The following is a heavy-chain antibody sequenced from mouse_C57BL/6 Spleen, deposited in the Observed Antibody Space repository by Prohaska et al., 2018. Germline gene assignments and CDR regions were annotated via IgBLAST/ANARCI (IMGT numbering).Heavy chain of an antibody. D-gene: IGHD2-2*01. CDR1: GYTFTDYE. Sequence: QVQLQQSGAELVRPGASVTLSCKASGYTFTDYEMHWVKQTPVHGLEWIGAIDTETGGTAYNQKFKGKAILTADKSSSTAYMELRSLTSEDSAVYYCTRSGWLRVWFAYWGQGTLVTVSA. CDR3: TRSGWLRVWFAY. CDR2: IDTETGGT. V-gene: IGHV1-15*01. J-gene: IGHJ3*01.